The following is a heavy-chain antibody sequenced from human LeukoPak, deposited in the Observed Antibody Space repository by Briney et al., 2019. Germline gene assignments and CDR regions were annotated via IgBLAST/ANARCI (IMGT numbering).Heavy chain of an antibody. D-gene: IGHD3-10*01. CDR2: MYHNRGT. CDR3: ASYYASGVSAYDFFGMDV. J-gene: IGHJ6*04. V-gene: IGHV4-38-2*01. Sequence: SETLSLTCAVSGYSISSGYYWGWIRQPPGKGLEWIGSMYHNRGTYYNPSLKSRVTISMDTSKNQFSLRLSSVTAADTAVYYCASYYASGVSAYDFFGMDVWGRGTTVTVSS. CDR1: GYSISSGYY.